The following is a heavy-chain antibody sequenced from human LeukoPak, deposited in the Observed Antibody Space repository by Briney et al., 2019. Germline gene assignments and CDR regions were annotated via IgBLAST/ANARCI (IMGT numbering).Heavy chain of an antibody. CDR2: IKQDGSEK. CDR3: ARDRIELGGGIFDI. Sequence: GGSLRLSCAASGFTIGSYWMSWVRQAPGKGLEWVANIKQDGSEKYYVDSVKGRFTISRDNAKNSLYLQMNSLRAEDTAVYYCARDRIELGGGIFDIWGQGTMVIISS. D-gene: IGHD5-18*01. J-gene: IGHJ3*02. CDR1: GFTIGSYW. V-gene: IGHV3-7*03.